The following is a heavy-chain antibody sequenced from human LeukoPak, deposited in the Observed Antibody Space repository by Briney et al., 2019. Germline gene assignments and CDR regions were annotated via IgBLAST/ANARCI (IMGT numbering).Heavy chain of an antibody. CDR3: ARDLGALAGNRNV. V-gene: IGHV4-59*01. D-gene: IGHD6-19*01. J-gene: IGHJ4*02. Sequence: SETLSLTCTISGGSISIYYWSWIRQPPGKGLEWIGYISYSGSTNYNPSLKSRVTISVDTSKNQFSLKLNSVTAEDTAVYYCARDLGALAGNRNVWGQGTLVTVSS. CDR2: ISYSGST. CDR1: GGSISIYY.